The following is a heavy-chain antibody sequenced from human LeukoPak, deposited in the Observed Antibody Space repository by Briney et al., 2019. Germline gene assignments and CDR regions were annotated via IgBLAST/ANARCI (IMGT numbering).Heavy chain of an antibody. Sequence: GRSLRLSCAASGFTFSSYAMHWVRQAPGKGLEWVAVISYDGSNKYYADSVKGRFTISRDNSKSTLYLQMNSLRAEDTAVYYCASDLSPSLVDGAVDYRGQGTLVTVSS. V-gene: IGHV3-30-3*01. CDR1: GFTFSSYA. CDR3: ASDLSPSLVDGAVDY. CDR2: ISYDGSNK. J-gene: IGHJ4*02. D-gene: IGHD3-9*01.